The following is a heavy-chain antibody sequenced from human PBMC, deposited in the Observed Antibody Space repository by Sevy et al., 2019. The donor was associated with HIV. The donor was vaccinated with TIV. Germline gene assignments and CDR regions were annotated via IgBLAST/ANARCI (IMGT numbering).Heavy chain of an antibody. Sequence: GGSLRLSCEASGFTFRSYSMNWVRQAPGKGLEWLSSISGNSSYIYYADSVKGRFTISRDNAKNSLYLQMNGLRAEDTALYYCAREREGSSEYGFDIWGQGTMVTVSS. D-gene: IGHD6-19*01. CDR2: ISGNSSYI. V-gene: IGHV3-21*06. J-gene: IGHJ3*02. CDR1: GFTFRSYS. CDR3: AREREGSSEYGFDI.